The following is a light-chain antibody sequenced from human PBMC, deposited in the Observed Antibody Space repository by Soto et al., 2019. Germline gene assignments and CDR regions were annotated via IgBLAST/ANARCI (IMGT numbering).Light chain of an antibody. Sequence: EIVITQSPATLSVSPGERATLSCRASQSVSSNLAWYQQKPGQAPRLLIYGASTRATGIPARFSGSGSGTEFTLTISSLQSEDFAVYCCQQYDNWPWTFGQGTKVDIK. CDR2: GAS. J-gene: IGKJ1*01. V-gene: IGKV3-15*01. CDR3: QQYDNWPWT. CDR1: QSVSSN.